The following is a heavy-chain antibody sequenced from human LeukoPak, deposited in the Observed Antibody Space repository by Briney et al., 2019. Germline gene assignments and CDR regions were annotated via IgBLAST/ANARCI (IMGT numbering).Heavy chain of an antibody. J-gene: IGHJ4*02. CDR3: ARDTAAAGSFHPDY. D-gene: IGHD6-13*01. Sequence: ASVKVSCKASGYTFTGYYMHWVRQAPGQGLEWMGWINPNSGGTNYAQKFQGRVTMTRDTSISTAYMELSRLRSDDTAVYYCARDTAAAGSFHPDYWAREPWSPSPQ. CDR2: INPNSGGT. CDR1: GYTFTGYY. V-gene: IGHV1-2*02.